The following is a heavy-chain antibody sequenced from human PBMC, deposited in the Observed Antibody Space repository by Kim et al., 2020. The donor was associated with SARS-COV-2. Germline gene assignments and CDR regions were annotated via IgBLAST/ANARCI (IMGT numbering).Heavy chain of an antibody. D-gene: IGHD1-26*01. CDR3: AIYRFSWDLFDF. V-gene: IGHV4-4*02. CDR2: IHHSGNT. CDR1: GASISGTNW. Sequence: SETLSLTCTVSGASISGTNWWSWVRQVPGKGLECIGEIHHSGNTKYNPSLNSRVTISVDVSKNQFYLRLDSVTAADTAMYYCAIYRFSWDLFDFWGQVTLVTVSS. J-gene: IGHJ4*02.